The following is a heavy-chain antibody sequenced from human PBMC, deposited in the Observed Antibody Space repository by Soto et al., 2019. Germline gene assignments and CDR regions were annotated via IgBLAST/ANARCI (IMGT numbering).Heavy chain of an antibody. CDR3: AREMWTRSGPQNFFDY. V-gene: IGHV1-18*01. CDR2: ISPSSGYT. J-gene: IGHJ4*02. Sequence: QVQVVQSEGQVKQPGASVKVSCKASGYTFTDYGFCWVRQVPGQGLEWMGYISPSSGYTTYAPNLQERVIITTDRSTTTVYMELRSLTSDHTAVFYCAREMWTRSGPQNFFDYWGQGALVTVSS. D-gene: IGHD6-25*01. CDR1: GYTFTDYG.